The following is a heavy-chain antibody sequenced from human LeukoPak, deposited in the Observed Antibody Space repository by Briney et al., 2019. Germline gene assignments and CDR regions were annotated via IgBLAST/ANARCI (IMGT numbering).Heavy chain of an antibody. CDR2: IYYSGST. CDR1: GGSISSYY. Sequence: SETLSLTCTVSGGSISSYYWGWIRQPPGKGLEWIGYIYYSGSTNYNPSLKSRVTISVDTSKNQFSLKLSSVTAADTAVYYCARHGTDYYGSALNWFDPWGQGTLVTVSS. V-gene: IGHV4-59*08. D-gene: IGHD3-10*01. J-gene: IGHJ5*02. CDR3: ARHGTDYYGSALNWFDP.